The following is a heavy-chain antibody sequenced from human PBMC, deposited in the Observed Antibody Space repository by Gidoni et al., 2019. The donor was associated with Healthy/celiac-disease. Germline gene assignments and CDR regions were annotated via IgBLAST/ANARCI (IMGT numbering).Heavy chain of an antibody. Sequence: VSGISWNSGSIGYADSVKGRFTISRDNAKNSLYLQMNSLRAEDTALYYCAKDMGRPPQQLVLFYFDYWGQGTLVTVSS. CDR3: AKDMGRPPQQLVLFYFDY. D-gene: IGHD6-13*01. J-gene: IGHJ4*02. V-gene: IGHV3-9*01. CDR2: ISWNSGSI.